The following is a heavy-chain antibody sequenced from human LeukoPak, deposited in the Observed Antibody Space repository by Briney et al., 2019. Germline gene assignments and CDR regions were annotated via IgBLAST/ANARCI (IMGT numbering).Heavy chain of an antibody. V-gene: IGHV3-23*01. D-gene: IGHD3-10*01. Sequence: GGSLRLSCAASGFTFSSYAMSWVRQAPGKGLEWVSAISGSGGSTYYADSVKGRFTISRDNSKNTLYLQMNSLRAGDTAVYYCAKDIGMVRESEFDYWGQGTLVTVSS. CDR3: AKDIGMVRESEFDY. CDR2: ISGSGGST. CDR1: GFTFSSYA. J-gene: IGHJ4*02.